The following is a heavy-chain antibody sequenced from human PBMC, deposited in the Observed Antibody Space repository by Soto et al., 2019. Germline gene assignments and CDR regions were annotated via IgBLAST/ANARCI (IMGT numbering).Heavy chain of an antibody. V-gene: IGHV4-31*03. CDR1: GGSISSGGYY. CDR2: IYYSGST. J-gene: IGHJ3*02. Sequence: SETLSLTCTVSGGSISSGGYYWSWIRQHPGKGLEWIGYIYYSGSTYYNPSLKSRVTISVDTSKNQFSLKLSSVTAADTAVYYCATHKFRNAFDIWGQGTMVTVSS. CDR3: ATHKFRNAFDI.